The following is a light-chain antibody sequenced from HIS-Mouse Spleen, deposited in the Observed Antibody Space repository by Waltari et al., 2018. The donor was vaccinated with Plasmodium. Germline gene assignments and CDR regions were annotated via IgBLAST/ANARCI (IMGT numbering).Light chain of an antibody. CDR2: GAS. J-gene: IGKJ3*01. V-gene: IGKV3-15*01. Sequence: EIVMTQSPATLSVSPGERATLSCRASHSVSSNLAWYQQKPGQSARLLIYGASTRATGIPARVRGSGSETEFTLTISSLQSEDFAVYYCQQYNNWSFTFGPGTKVDIK. CDR1: HSVSSN. CDR3: QQYNNWSFT.